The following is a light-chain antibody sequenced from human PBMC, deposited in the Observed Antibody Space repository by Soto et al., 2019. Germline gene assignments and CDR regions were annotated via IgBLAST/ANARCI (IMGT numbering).Light chain of an antibody. CDR3: QQYNNWPPYT. CDR2: GAS. Sequence: EIVMRQSPATLSVSPGERATLSCRASQSISINLVWYQQKPGQAPRLLIYGASSRASDIPARFSGSGSGTDFTLTISSLQAEDAAVYYCQQYNNWPPYTFGQGTKLEIK. CDR1: QSISIN. V-gene: IGKV3D-15*01. J-gene: IGKJ2*01.